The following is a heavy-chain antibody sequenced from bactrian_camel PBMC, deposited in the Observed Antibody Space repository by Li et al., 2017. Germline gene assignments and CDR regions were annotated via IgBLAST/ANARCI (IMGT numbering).Heavy chain of an antibody. CDR3: AARGGRGTCLGRIAYGNDY. D-gene: IGHD5*01. Sequence: HVQLVESGGGSVQAGGSLKLSCAYSGFADSRYCMAWFRQAPGKEREGVASVKTGGSRYYVDSVKDRFTISQDNAKNTIYLQMNGLRSQDTAMYYCAARGGRGTCLGRIAYGNDYRGPGTQVTVS. V-gene: IGHV3S1*01. CDR1: GFADSRYC. J-gene: IGHJ4*01. CDR2: VKTGGSR.